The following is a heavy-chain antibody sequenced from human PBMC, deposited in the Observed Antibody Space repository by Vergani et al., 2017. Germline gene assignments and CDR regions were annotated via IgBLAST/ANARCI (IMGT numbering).Heavy chain of an antibody. CDR1: GGSISSHY. CDR3: ARKARFLNWFDP. D-gene: IGHD3-3*01. Sequence: QVQLQESGPGLVKPSETLSLTCTVSGGSISSHYWSWIRQPPGKGLEWIGYIYYSGSTNYNPSLKSRVTISVDTSKNQFSLKLSSVTAADTAVYYCARKARFLNWFDPWGQGTLVTVSS. V-gene: IGHV4-59*11. CDR2: IYYSGST. J-gene: IGHJ5*02.